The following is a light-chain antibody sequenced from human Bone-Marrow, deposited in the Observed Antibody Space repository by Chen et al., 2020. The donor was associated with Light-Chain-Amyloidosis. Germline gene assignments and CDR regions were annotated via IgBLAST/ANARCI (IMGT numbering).Light chain of an antibody. CDR3: KQYGGSST. V-gene: IGKV3-20*01. J-gene: IGKJ4*01. CDR2: GAS. CDR1: QSVRSSY. Sequence: EIVLTQSPGTLSLSPGERATLSCRASQSVRSSYLAWYQQKPGQAPRLLIYGASIRATGIPDRFSGSGSGTDFTLSISRLETEDFAVYYCKQYGGSSTFGGGTKVEIK.